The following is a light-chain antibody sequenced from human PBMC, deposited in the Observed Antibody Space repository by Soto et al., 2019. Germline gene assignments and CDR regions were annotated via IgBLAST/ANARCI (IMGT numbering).Light chain of an antibody. CDR1: SSNIGAGYD. CDR3: QSYDSSLSGSV. J-gene: IGLJ3*02. Sequence: QSVLTQPPSVSGAPGQRVTISCTGTSSNIGAGYDVHWYQQLPGTAPKLLIYGNSNRPSGVPDRFSGSKSGTSASLAITGLQAEDEADYYSQSYDSSLSGSVFGGEAKVIVL. V-gene: IGLV1-40*01. CDR2: GNS.